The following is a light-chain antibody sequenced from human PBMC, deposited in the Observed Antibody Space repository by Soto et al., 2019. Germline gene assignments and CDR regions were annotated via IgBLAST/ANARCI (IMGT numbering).Light chain of an antibody. V-gene: IGLV2-8*01. Sequence: QSVLTQPPSASGSPGQSVTISCTGTSSDVGAYIFVSWYQQHPGKAPKLMVYDVNRRPPGVPDRFFGSKSGNTASLTVSGLQAEDEAEYFCISYKTDDTFLFGTGTKVTVL. CDR1: SSDVGAYIF. CDR3: ISYKTDDTFL. J-gene: IGLJ1*01. CDR2: DVN.